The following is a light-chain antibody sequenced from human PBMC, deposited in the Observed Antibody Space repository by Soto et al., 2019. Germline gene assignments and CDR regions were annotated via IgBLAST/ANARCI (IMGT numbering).Light chain of an antibody. CDR1: QSVSSN. J-gene: IGKJ4*01. Sequence: EIVMTQSPATLSVSPGERATLSCRASQSVSSNLVWYQQKPGQAPRLLIYGASTRATGIPARFSGSGSGTEFTLTISSLQSEDFAVYFCQHYKNWPLSFGGGTKVEIK. CDR2: GAS. V-gene: IGKV3-15*01. CDR3: QHYKNWPLS.